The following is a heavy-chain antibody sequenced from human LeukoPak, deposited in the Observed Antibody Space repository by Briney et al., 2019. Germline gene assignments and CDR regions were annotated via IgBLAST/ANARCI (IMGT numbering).Heavy chain of an antibody. J-gene: IGHJ6*03. CDR2: IYTSGST. CDR1: GGSISSGSYY. D-gene: IGHD6-13*01. Sequence: SETLSLTCTVSGGSISSGSYYWSWIRQPAGKGLEWIGRIYTSGSTNYNPSLKSRATISVDTSKNQFSLKLSSATAADTGVYYCARSGYSSSAEYYYYYYMDTWGKGNTVTVS. V-gene: IGHV4-61*02. CDR3: ARSGYSSSAEYYYYYYMDT.